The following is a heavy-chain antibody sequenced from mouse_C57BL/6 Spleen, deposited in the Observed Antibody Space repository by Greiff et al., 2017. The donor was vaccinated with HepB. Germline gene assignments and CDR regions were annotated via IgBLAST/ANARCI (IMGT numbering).Heavy chain of an antibody. Sequence: EVQGVESGGDLVKPGGSLKLSCAASGFTFSSYGMSWVRQTPDKRLEWVATLSSGGSYTYYPDSVKGRFTISRDNAKNTLYLQMSSLKSEDTAMYYCARHYDYDVGYAMDYWGQGTSVTVSS. CDR1: GFTFSSYG. V-gene: IGHV5-6*01. D-gene: IGHD2-4*01. J-gene: IGHJ4*01. CDR3: ARHYDYDVGYAMDY. CDR2: LSSGGSYT.